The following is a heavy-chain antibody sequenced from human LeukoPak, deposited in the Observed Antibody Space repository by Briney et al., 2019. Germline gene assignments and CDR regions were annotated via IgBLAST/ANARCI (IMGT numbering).Heavy chain of an antibody. CDR1: AGSISSYA. D-gene: IGHD3-22*01. CDR2: IIPILGIA. Sequence: ASVKVSCKASAGSISSYAISWVRHAPGGGVEWMGRIIPILGIAIYAQKFEGRVSITADKSTSTAYMELSSLRSEEAAVYYCARGRIYSSGYENWGQGALVTVSS. V-gene: IGHV1-69*04. CDR3: ARGRIYSSGYEN. J-gene: IGHJ4*02.